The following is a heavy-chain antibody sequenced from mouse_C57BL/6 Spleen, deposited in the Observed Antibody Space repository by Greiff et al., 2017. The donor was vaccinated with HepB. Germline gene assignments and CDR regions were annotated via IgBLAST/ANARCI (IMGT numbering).Heavy chain of an antibody. CDR3: ARKQGWDDAMDY. D-gene: IGHD3-3*01. Sequence: QVQLQQSGPELVKPGASVKISCKASGYAFSSSWMNWVKQRPGKGLEWIGRIYPGDGDTNYNGKFKGKTTLTADKSSSTAYMQLSSLTSEDSAVYFCARKQGWDDAMDYWGQGTSVTVSS. V-gene: IGHV1-82*01. CDR1: GYAFSSSW. J-gene: IGHJ4*01. CDR2: IYPGDGDT.